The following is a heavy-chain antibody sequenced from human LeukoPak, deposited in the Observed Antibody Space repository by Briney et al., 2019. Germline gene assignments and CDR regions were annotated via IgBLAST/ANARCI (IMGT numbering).Heavy chain of an antibody. D-gene: IGHD3-22*01. CDR2: IIPIFGTA. CDR1: GGTFSSYA. V-gene: IGHV1-69*05. J-gene: IGHJ4*02. CDR3: ARAMIVVVIDQAAFDY. Sequence: GASVKVSCKASGGTFSSYAISWVRQAPGQGLEWMGGIIPIFGTANYAQKSQGRVTITTDESTSTAYMELSSLRSEDTAVYYCARAMIVVVIDQAAFDYWGQGTLVTVSS.